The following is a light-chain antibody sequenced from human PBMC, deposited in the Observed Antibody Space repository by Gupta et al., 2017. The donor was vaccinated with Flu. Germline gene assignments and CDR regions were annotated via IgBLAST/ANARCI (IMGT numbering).Light chain of an antibody. V-gene: IGKV1-9*01. CDR1: QGISSY. CDR3: QLLNSYPPWT. CDR2: AAS. J-gene: IGKJ1*01. Sequence: DIQLTQFPSFLSASVGDRVTITCRASQGISSYLAWYQQKPGKAPKLLIYAASTLQSGVPSRFSGSGYGTEFTLTISSRQPEDFATYYCQLLNSYPPWTFGQGTKVEIK.